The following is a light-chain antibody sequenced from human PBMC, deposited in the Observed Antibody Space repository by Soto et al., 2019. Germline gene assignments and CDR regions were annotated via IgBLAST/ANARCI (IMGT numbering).Light chain of an antibody. CDR3: QQRSNWPPVIT. CDR1: QRVSSY. CDR2: DAS. Sequence: EIVLTQSPATLSLSPGERATLSCRASQRVSSYLAWYQQKPGQAPRLLIYDASNRATGILARFSGSGSGTDFTLTISSLEPEEFAVYYCQQRSNWPPVITFGPGTKVDIK. J-gene: IGKJ3*01. V-gene: IGKV3-11*01.